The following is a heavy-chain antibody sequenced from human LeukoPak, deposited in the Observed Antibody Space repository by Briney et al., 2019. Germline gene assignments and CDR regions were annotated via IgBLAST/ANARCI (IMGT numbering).Heavy chain of an antibody. Sequence: GGSLRLSCAASGFTFSSYWMSWVRQAPGKGLEWVTNIKQDGSEKYYVDSVKGRFTISRDNAKTSLYLQMNSLRAEDTALYYCARDGYNYRGFDYWGQGTLVTVSS. V-gene: IGHV3-7*03. CDR2: IKQDGSEK. CDR3: ARDGYNYRGFDY. J-gene: IGHJ4*02. D-gene: IGHD5-24*01. CDR1: GFTFSSYW.